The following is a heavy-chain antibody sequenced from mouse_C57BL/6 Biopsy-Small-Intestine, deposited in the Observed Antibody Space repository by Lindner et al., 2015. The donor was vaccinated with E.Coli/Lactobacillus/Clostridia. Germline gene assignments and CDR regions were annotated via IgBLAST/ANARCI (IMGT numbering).Heavy chain of an antibody. D-gene: IGHD2-13*01. CDR2: IYPGGGYT. V-gene: IGHV1-63*01. Sequence: VQLQESGAELVRPGTSVKMSCKASGYTFTNYWISWAKQRPGHGLEWIGDIYPGGGYTNYSEKFKGKATLTADKSSSTAYMQFSSLTSEDSAIYYCARYNYGDYLFDYWGLGTTLAVSS. CDR1: GYTFTNYW. CDR3: ARYNYGDYLFDY. J-gene: IGHJ2*01.